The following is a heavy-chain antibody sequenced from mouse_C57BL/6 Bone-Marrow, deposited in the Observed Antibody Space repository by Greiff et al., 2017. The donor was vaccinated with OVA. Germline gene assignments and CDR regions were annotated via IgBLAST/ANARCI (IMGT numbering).Heavy chain of an antibody. CDR3: VRRRDARGYFDV. J-gene: IGHJ1*03. Sequence: EVKLMESGGGLVQPKGSLKLSCAASGFSFNTYAMNWVRQAPGKGLEWVARIRSKSNNYATYYADSVKDRFTISRDDSESKLYLQMNNLKTEDTAMYYCVRRRDARGYFDVWGTGTTVTVSS. CDR2: IRSKSNNYAT. CDR1: GFSFNTYA. V-gene: IGHV10-1*01.